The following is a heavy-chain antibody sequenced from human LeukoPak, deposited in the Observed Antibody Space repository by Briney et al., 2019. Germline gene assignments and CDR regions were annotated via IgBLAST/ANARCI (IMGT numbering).Heavy chain of an antibody. D-gene: IGHD6-19*01. V-gene: IGHV3-7*01. Sequence: GGSLRLSCAASGFTFSNSWMSWVRQAPGKGLEWVATIKPDGSAQYYVDSVKGRFTISRDNAKNSLFLQINSLRAEDTAVYYCANGGTYRSGPWGQGTLVTVSS. CDR2: IKPDGSAQ. CDR1: GFTFSNSW. CDR3: ANGGTYRSGP. J-gene: IGHJ5*02.